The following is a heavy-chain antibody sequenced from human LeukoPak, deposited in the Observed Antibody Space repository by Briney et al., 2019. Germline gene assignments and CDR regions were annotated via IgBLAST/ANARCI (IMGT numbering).Heavy chain of an antibody. Sequence: SETLSLTCTVSGGSISSYYWSWIRQPPGKGLEWIGYIYYSGSTNYNPSLKSRVTISVDTSKTQFSLKLSSVTAADTAVYYCARWWNYYDSSGSPAGGAFDIWGQGTMVTVSS. CDR1: GGSISSYY. CDR3: ARWWNYYDSSGSPAGGAFDI. V-gene: IGHV4-59*13. J-gene: IGHJ3*02. CDR2: IYYSGST. D-gene: IGHD3-22*01.